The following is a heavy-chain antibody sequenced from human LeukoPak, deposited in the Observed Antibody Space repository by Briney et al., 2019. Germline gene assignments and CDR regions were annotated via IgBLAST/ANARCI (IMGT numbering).Heavy chain of an antibody. CDR1: GGSISSYH. CDR2: IYYSGST. J-gene: IGHJ4*02. Sequence: SETLSLTCTVSGGSISSYHWSWIRQPPGKGLEWIGYIYYSGSTNYNPSLKSRVTISVDTSKNQFSLKLSSVTAADTAVYYCARGSVSGWSHSDYWGQGTLVTVPS. V-gene: IGHV4-59*01. D-gene: IGHD6-19*01. CDR3: ARGSVSGWSHSDY.